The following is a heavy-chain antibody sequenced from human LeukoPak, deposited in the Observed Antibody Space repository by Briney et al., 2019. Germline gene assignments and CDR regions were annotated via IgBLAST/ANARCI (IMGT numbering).Heavy chain of an antibody. Sequence: GSLRLSCAASGFTFSSYSMNWVRQAPGEGLEWIGEIGDGEATNYNPSLKGRVTMSIDTSKNHFSLKLTSVTAADTATYYCARETSLAGFASGLGFNYWGQGILVSVSS. CDR3: ARETSLAGFASGLGFNY. V-gene: IGHV4-34*01. J-gene: IGHJ4*02. CDR2: IGDGEAT. CDR1: GFTFSSYS. D-gene: IGHD6-19*01.